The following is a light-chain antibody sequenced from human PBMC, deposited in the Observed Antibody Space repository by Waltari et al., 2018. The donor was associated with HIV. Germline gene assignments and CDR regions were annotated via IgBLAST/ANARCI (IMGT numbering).Light chain of an antibody. CDR1: NIGDEF. CDR3: QVWDTNTEVA. J-gene: IGLJ2*01. Sequence: SFELTQPLSVSVALGQTARITCGGSNIGDEFVQWYQQKPGQAPILVIYRDNNRPSEIPERFSGSSSGNTATLTISRVQVGDEADYYCQVWDTNTEVAFGGGTKLTVL. CDR2: RDN. V-gene: IGLV3-9*01.